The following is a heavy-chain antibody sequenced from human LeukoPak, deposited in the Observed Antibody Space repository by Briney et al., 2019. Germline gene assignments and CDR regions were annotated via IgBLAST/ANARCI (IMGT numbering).Heavy chain of an antibody. CDR3: ARVFGGDYYDSSGYHDY. D-gene: IGHD3-22*01. J-gene: IGHJ4*02. Sequence: SETLSLTCTVSGGSISSSSYYWGWIRQPPGKGLEWIGSIYYSGSTYYNPSLKSRVTISVDTSKNQFSLKLSSVTAADTAVYYCARVFGGDYYDSSGYHDYWGQGTLVTVSS. CDR2: IYYSGST. CDR1: GGSISSSSYY. V-gene: IGHV4-39*07.